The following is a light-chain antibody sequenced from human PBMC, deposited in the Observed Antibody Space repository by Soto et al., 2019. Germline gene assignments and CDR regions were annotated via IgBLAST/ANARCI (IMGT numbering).Light chain of an antibody. J-gene: IGKJ3*01. CDR1: QSISCW. Sequence: DIQMTQSPSTLSASVGDRVTITCRASQSISCWLAWYQQKPGKAPKLLIYKASSLESGVPSRFSGSGSGTEFTLTISSLQPDDLATYYCQQYNSYPFTFGPGTKVDIK. V-gene: IGKV1-5*03. CDR3: QQYNSYPFT. CDR2: KAS.